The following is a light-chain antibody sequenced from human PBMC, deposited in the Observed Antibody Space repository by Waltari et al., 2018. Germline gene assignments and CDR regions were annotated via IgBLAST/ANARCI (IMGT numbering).Light chain of an antibody. J-gene: IGLJ2*01. CDR1: KLGNKY. CDR3: QAWDSGTVV. CDR2: KDD. V-gene: IGLV3-1*01. Sequence: SYELTQPPSVSVSPGQTASITCSADKLGNKYAYWYQQKSGQSPVLVIYKDDKRPSEMSERFSGSNSGITATLTISGTQAMDEADYYCQAWDSGTVVFGGGTKLTVL.